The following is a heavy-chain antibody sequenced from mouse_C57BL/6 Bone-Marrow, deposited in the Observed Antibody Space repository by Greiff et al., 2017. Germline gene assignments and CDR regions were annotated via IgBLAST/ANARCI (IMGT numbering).Heavy chain of an antibody. V-gene: IGHV1-15*01. D-gene: IGHD1-1*01. CDR2: IVTDTGGT. CDR3: TRSPYYSGSNYYAMDY. Sequence: VQLLQSGAELVRPGASVTLSCTASGYTFTDYDMPWVQQTPVHGLEWIGAIVTDTGGTAYHQTFKGQVIITADKSSSTDDMELRSLTSDDSAVYYWTRSPYYSGSNYYAMDYWGQGTSVTVSS. J-gene: IGHJ4*01. CDR1: GYTFTDYD.